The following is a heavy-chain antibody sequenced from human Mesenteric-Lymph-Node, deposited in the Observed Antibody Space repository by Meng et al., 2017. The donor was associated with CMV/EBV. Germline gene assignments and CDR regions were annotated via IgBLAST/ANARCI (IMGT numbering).Heavy chain of an antibody. D-gene: IGHD1-26*01. CDR2: ISSSSSYI. CDR3: ARCVGAIASNYYYGMDV. CDR1: GFTFSSYS. Sequence: GESLKISCAASGFTFSSYSMNWVRQAPGKGLEWVSSISSSSSYIYYADSVKGRFTISRDNAKNSLYLQMNSLRAEDTAVYYCARCVGAIASNYYYGMDVWGQGTTVTVSS. V-gene: IGHV3-21*01. J-gene: IGHJ6*02.